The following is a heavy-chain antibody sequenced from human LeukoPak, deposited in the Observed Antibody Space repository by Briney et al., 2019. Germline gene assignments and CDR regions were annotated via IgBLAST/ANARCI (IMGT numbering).Heavy chain of an antibody. CDR1: GFTFSSYA. D-gene: IGHD5-18*01. V-gene: IGHV3-30-3*01. CDR3: ARDLWILGDY. CDR2: ISYDGSNK. J-gene: IGHJ4*02. Sequence: GGSLRLSCAASGFTFSSYAMHWVRQAPGKGLEWVAVISYDGSNKYYADSVKGRFTISRDNSKNTLYLQMNSLRAEDAAVYYCARDLWILGDYWGQGTLSPSPQ.